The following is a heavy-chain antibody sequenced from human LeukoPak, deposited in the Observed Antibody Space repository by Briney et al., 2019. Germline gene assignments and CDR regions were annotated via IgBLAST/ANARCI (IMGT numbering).Heavy chain of an antibody. V-gene: IGHV1-69*05. CDR2: IIPIFGTA. CDR1: GGTFSSYA. CDR3: ARLLDRRMGIDDAFDI. J-gene: IGHJ3*02. D-gene: IGHD2-2*03. Sequence: SVKVSCKASGGTFSSYAISWVRQAPGQGLEWMGRIIPIFGTANYAQKFQGRVTITTDESTSTAYMELSSLRSEDTAAYYCARLLDRRMGIDDAFDIWGQGTMVTVSS.